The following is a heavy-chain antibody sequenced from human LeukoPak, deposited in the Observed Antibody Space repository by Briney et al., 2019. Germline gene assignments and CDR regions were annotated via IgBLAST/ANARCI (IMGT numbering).Heavy chain of an antibody. D-gene: IGHD6-19*01. CDR2: IIPTLGIA. V-gene: IGHV1-69*04. J-gene: IGHJ4*02. CDR1: GGTFSSYA. CDR3: ARARGRLGSGHADFDY. Sequence: GASVKVSCKASGGTFSSYAISWVRQAPGQGLEWMGRIIPTLGIANYAQTFQGRVTITADKSTSTAYMELSSLRSEDTAVYYCARARGRLGSGHADFDYWGQGTLVTVSS.